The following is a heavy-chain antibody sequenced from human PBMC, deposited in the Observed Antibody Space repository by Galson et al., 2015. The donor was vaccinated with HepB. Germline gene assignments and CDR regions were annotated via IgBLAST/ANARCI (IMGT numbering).Heavy chain of an antibody. Sequence: SVKVSCKASGGTFSTHTLSWVRQAPGQGLEWMGGITPFFGSENYAQKFQGRVTITADESTSTTYMEVGRLRSEDTALYYCTRQHDSSGYYPYRGQGTLVTVSS. CDR1: GGTFSTHT. CDR2: ITPFFGSE. J-gene: IGHJ4*02. D-gene: IGHD3-22*01. CDR3: TRQHDSSGYYPY. V-gene: IGHV1-69*13.